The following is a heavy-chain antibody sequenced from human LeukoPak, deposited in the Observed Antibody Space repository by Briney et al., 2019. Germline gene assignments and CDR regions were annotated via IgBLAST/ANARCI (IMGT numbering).Heavy chain of an antibody. CDR2: ISGSGGAT. CDR1: GFTVSSKY. V-gene: IGHV3-23*01. J-gene: IGHJ5*02. CDR3: ARRNPWFDP. Sequence: PGGSLRLSCVASGFTVSSKYMTWVRQAPGKGLEWVSAISGSGGATYYADSVKGRFTISRDNSRNTLYLQMSSLRAEDTAVYYCARRNPWFDPWGQGTLVTVSS.